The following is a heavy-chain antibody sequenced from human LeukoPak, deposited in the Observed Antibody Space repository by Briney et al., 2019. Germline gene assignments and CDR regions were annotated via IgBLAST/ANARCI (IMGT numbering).Heavy chain of an antibody. V-gene: IGHV4-59*01. J-gene: IGHJ4*02. CDR1: GXSISSYY. CDR2: IYYSGST. D-gene: IGHD3-22*01. Sequence: KSSETLSLTCTVSGXSISSYYWSWIRQPPGKGLEWIGYIYYSGSTNYNPSLKSRVTISVDTSKNQFSLKLSSVTAADTAVYYCARGADSSGYYSIFYFDYWGQGTLVTVSS. CDR3: ARGADSSGYYSIFYFDY.